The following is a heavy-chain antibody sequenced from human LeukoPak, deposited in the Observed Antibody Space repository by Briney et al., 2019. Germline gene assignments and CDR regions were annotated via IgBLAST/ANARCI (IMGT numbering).Heavy chain of an antibody. V-gene: IGHV1-18*01. CDR3: ARGPPVFGMFVFQSFFDF. CDR2: ISDDSGN. CDR1: GYTFRTYG. J-gene: IGHJ4*02. Sequence: ASVKVSCKTSGYTFRTYGITWVRQAPGQGLEWMGWISDDSGNKYAQKFQDRVTMTIDSSTRTISMDLRSLTSDDTAVYYCARGPPVFGMFVFQSFFDFWGQGTLVTVSS. D-gene: IGHD3-10*02.